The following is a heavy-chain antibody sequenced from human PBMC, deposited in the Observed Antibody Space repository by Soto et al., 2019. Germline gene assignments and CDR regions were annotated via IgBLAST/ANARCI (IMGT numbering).Heavy chain of an antibody. V-gene: IGHV3-23*01. CDR1: GFTFSSYA. J-gene: IGHJ6*02. CDR2: ISGSGGYT. CDR3: AKGGDDCSGGNCYYYYYGMDV. D-gene: IGHD2-15*01. Sequence: PGWSLRLSCAASGFTFSSYAMSWVRQAAGKGLEWVSSISGSGGYTYYADFVKGRLTISRDNSKNTLYLQMNSLRAEDTAVYYCAKGGDDCSGGNCYYYYYGMDVWGQGTTVTGSS.